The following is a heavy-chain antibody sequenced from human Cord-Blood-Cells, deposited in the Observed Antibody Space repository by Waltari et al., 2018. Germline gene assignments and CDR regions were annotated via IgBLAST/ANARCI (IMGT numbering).Heavy chain of an antibody. V-gene: IGHV4-59*08. Sequence: QVQLQESGPGLVKPSETLSLTCTVSGGSISSYYWSWIRQPPGKGLEWIGYIYYGGSTNYNPSRKSRVTISVDTSKNQFSLKLSSVTAADTAVYYCARHPPGIAAAGAYYFDYWGQGTLVTVSS. CDR2: IYYGGST. CDR3: ARHPPGIAAAGAYYFDY. J-gene: IGHJ4*02. CDR1: GGSISSYY. D-gene: IGHD6-13*01.